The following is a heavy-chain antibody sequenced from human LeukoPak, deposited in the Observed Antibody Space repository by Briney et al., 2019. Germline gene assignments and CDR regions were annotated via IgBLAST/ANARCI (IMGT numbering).Heavy chain of an antibody. CDR2: INSDGSST. V-gene: IGHV3-74*01. Sequence: GGSLRLSCAASGFTFSSYWMHWVRQAPGKGLVWVSRINSDGSSTSYADSVKGRFTISRDNAKNTLYLQMNSLRAEDTAVYYCARGGEEWELPRCWGQGTLVTVSS. CDR3: ARGGEEWELPRC. D-gene: IGHD1-26*01. CDR1: GFTFSSYW. J-gene: IGHJ4*02.